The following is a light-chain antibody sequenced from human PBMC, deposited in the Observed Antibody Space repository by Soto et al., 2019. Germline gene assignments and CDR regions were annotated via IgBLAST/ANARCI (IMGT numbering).Light chain of an antibody. V-gene: IGLV2-23*02. CDR1: SSDVGSYNL. J-gene: IGLJ2*01. Sequence: QSALTQPASVSGSPGQSITISCTGTSSDVGSYNLVSWYQQHPGKAPKLMIYEVSKRPSGVSNRFSGSKSGNTASLTISGLPADDEADYYCCSYAGSSTFVVFGGGTKLTVL. CDR3: CSYAGSSTFVV. CDR2: EVS.